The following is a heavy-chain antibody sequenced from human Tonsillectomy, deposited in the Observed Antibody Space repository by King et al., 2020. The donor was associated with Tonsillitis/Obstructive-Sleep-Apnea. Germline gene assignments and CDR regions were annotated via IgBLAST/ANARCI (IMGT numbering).Heavy chain of an antibody. J-gene: IGHJ4*02. CDR1: GFTFSSYA. Sequence: VQLVESGGGVVQPGRSLRLSCTASGFTFSSYAMHWVRQAPGKGLEWVAVISFDGTNKYYADCVKGRFTVSRDNSKNTLYLQMNSLRPEDTAVYYCARDRIMVRGGPGYWGQGTLVTVSS. V-gene: IGHV3-30*04. CDR2: ISFDGTNK. D-gene: IGHD3-10*01. CDR3: ARDRIMVRGGPGY.